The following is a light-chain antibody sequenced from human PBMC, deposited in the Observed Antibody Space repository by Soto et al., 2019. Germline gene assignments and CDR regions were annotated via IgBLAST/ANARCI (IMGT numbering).Light chain of an antibody. CDR3: QQYQNLPA. V-gene: IGKV3-15*01. Sequence: ETVMTQSPATLSVSPGERATLSCRARQSVFSSLAWYQQKPGQPPKLLIYCAATRATRIPARFSGSGSGTECTLTISCLQSEDFAVYYCQQYQNLPAFGQGTKVEIK. CDR2: CAA. CDR1: QSVFSS. J-gene: IGKJ1*01.